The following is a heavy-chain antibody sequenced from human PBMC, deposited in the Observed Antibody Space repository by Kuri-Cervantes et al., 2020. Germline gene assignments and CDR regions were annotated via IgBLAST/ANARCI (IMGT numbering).Heavy chain of an antibody. CDR2: ISYDGSNK. CDR1: GFTFSIYA. Sequence: GESLKISCAASGFTFSIYALHWVRQAPGKGLEWVAVISYDGSNKYYADSVKGRFTISRDNSKNTLYLQMNSLRAEDTAVYYCAKGHRYGMDVWGQGTTVTVSS. D-gene: IGHD2-21*01. J-gene: IGHJ6*02. V-gene: IGHV3-30*04. CDR3: AKGHRYGMDV.